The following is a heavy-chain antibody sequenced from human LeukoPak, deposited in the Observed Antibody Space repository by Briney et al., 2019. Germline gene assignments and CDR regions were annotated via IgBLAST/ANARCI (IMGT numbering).Heavy chain of an antibody. Sequence: PSETLSLTCTVSGGSISSSSYYWGWIRQPPGKGLEWIGSIYYSGSTYYNPSLESRVTISVDTSKNQFSLKLSSVTAADTAVYYCARHYSGSYGYDVFDYWGQGTLVTVSS. CDR2: IYYSGST. CDR3: ARHYSGSYGYDVFDY. CDR1: GGSISSSSYY. D-gene: IGHD1-26*01. J-gene: IGHJ4*02. V-gene: IGHV4-39*01.